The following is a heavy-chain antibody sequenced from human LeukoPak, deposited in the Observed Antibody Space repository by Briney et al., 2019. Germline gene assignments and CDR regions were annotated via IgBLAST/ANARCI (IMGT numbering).Heavy chain of an antibody. CDR1: GGSISTYY. CDR2: VYYSGNT. V-gene: IGHV4-59*01. CDR3: ASGPESYYFDY. Sequence: PSETLSLTCSVSGGSISTYYYSWIRQPPGKGLEWIGYVYYSGNTNYNPSHKSRVTISLDTSKNQLSLKMTSVTAADTAMYYCASGPESYYFDYWGQGTLVTVSS. J-gene: IGHJ4*02.